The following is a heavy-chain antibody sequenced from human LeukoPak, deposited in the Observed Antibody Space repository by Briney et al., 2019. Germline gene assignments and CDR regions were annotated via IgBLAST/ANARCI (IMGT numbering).Heavy chain of an antibody. CDR3: ASRQPYGGYDY. CDR1: GFTFSRYW. J-gene: IGHJ4*02. D-gene: IGHD5-12*01. CDR2: INSDGSST. V-gene: IGHV3-74*01. Sequence: PGGSLRLSCAASGFTFSRYWMHWVRQAPGKGLLWVSRINSDGSSTYYADSVQGRFTFSRDNAKNSVYLQMNRLRVDDTAVYYCASRQPYGGYDYWGQGALVTVSS.